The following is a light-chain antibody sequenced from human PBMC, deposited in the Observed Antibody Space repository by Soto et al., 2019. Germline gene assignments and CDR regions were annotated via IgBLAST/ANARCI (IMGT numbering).Light chain of an antibody. J-gene: IGLJ3*02. CDR3: AAWDDSLNGVV. CDR2: NNN. Sequence: QTVVTQPPSASGTPGQRVTIACSGSSSNIGSTTVKWYQQLPGTAPKLLIYNNNQRPSGVPDRFSGSKSGTSASLAISGLQSADEADYYCAAWDDSLNGVVFGGGTKLTVL. V-gene: IGLV1-44*01. CDR1: SSNIGSTT.